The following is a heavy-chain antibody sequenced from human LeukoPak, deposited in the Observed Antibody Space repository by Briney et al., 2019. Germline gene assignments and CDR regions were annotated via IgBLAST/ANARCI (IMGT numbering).Heavy chain of an antibody. V-gene: IGHV3-30-3*01. Sequence: GGSLRLSCAASGFTFSSYAMHWVRQAPGKGLEWVAVISYDGSNKYYADSVKGRFTISRDNSKNTLYLQMNSLRPEDTAVYYCVRDSRPPDSIHFWSVNLFDPWGQGTLVTVSS. J-gene: IGHJ5*02. CDR2: ISYDGSNK. CDR3: VRDSRPPDSIHFWSVNLFDP. D-gene: IGHD3-3*02. CDR1: GFTFSSYA.